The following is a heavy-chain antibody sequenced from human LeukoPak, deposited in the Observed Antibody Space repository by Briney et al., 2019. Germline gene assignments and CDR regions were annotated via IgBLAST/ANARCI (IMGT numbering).Heavy chain of an antibody. Sequence: PSETLSLTCTVSGASISSSRYYWGWIRQPPGRGLEWIGSIYYSGGTYYNPSLRSRVSISVDTSKNQFTLKLSSVTAADTAVYYCARRGVVATPDANFWGQGTLVTVSS. V-gene: IGHV4-39*01. J-gene: IGHJ4*02. CDR3: ARRGVVATPDANF. D-gene: IGHD5-12*01. CDR1: GASISSSRYY. CDR2: IYYSGGT.